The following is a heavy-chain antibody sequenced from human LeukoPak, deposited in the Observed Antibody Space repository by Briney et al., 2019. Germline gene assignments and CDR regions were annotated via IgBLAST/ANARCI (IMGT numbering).Heavy chain of an antibody. CDR1: GYTFTGYY. CDR3: ARGAYDSSGYYYYYYYYMDV. Sequence: GASVKVSCKASGYTFTGYYMHWVRQAPGQGLEWMGWINPNSGGTNYAQKFQGRVTMTRDTSISTAYMELSRLRSDDTAVYYCARGAYDSSGYYYYYYYYMDVWAKGPRSPSP. J-gene: IGHJ6*03. V-gene: IGHV1-2*02. CDR2: INPNSGGT. D-gene: IGHD3-22*01.